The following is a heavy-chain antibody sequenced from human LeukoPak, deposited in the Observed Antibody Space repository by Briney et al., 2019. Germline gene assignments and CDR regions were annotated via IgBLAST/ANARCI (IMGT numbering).Heavy chain of an antibody. D-gene: IGHD3-22*01. V-gene: IGHV3-21*01. CDR3: ARDMRDYYVSSRPVDY. CDR2: ISSSSSYI. J-gene: IGHJ4*02. CDR1: GFTLSSHT. Sequence: PGGSLRLSCAASGFTLSSHTMTWVRQAPGQGLEWVSSISSSSSYIYYADSVKGRFSHSRDNAKNSVYLQMNSLRAEDTSVYYCARDMRDYYVSSRPVDYWGQGTLVTVSS.